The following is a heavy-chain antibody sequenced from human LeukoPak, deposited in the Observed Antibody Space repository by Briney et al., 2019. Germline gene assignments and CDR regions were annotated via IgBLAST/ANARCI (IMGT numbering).Heavy chain of an antibody. V-gene: IGHV5-51*07. J-gene: IGHJ2*01. CDR1: GYSFTSYW. Sequence: GESLKISCKGSGYSFTSYWIGWVHQLPGKGLEWMGIIYPGDSDTRYSPSFQGQVTISADKSISTAYLQWSSLKASDTAMYYCARLVSEMATTWYFDLWGRGTLVTVSS. CDR3: ARLVSEMATTWYFDL. CDR2: IYPGDSDT. D-gene: IGHD5-24*01.